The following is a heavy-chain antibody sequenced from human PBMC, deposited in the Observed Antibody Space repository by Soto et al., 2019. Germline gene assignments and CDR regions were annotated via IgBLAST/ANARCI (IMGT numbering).Heavy chain of an antibody. D-gene: IGHD3-10*01. V-gene: IGHV4-4*07. CDR2: IYTSGST. Sequence: XETLSLTCTVSGGSISSYYWSWIRQPSGKGLEWIGRIYTSGSTNYNPSLKSRVTMSVDTSKNQFSLKLSSVTAADTAVYYCARDGLTMITMVRGNWFDPWGQGTLVTVSS. CDR1: GGSISSYY. J-gene: IGHJ5*02. CDR3: ARDGLTMITMVRGNWFDP.